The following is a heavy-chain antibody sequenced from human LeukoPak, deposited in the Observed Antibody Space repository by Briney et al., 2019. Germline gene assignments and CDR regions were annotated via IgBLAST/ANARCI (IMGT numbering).Heavy chain of an antibody. CDR2: ISYDGSNK. Sequence: GRSLRLSCAASGFTFSRYGMHWVRQAPGKGLEWVAVISYDGSNKYYADSVKGRFTMSRDNSKNTLYLQMNSLRAEDTAVYFCAQDVYGDQIRGDYWGQGTLVTVSS. J-gene: IGHJ4*02. CDR3: AQDVYGDQIRGDY. D-gene: IGHD4-17*01. V-gene: IGHV3-30*18. CDR1: GFTFSRYG.